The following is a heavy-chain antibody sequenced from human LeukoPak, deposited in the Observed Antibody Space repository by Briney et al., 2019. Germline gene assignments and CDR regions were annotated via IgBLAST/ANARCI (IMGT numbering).Heavy chain of an antibody. CDR1: GCTFSSYA. D-gene: IGHD3-22*01. J-gene: IGHJ4*02. Sequence: GGSLRLSCAASGCTFSSYAMHWVRQAPGKGLEWVAVISYDGSNKYYADSVKGRFTISRDNSKNTLYLQMNSLRAEDTAVYYRARDRTSSSGYPRPPLYWGQGTLVTVSS. CDR3: ARDRTSSSGYPRPPLY. V-gene: IGHV3-30-3*01. CDR2: ISYDGSNK.